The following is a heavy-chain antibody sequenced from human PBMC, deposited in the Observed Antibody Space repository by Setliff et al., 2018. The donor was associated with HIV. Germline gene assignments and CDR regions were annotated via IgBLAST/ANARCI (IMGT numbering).Heavy chain of an antibody. CDR2: IYTSGST. V-gene: IGHV4-4*09. D-gene: IGHD4-17*01. J-gene: IGHJ4*02. CDR1: GGSISTYY. Sequence: SETLSLTCTVSGGSISTYYWTWIRQPPGKGLEWIGYIYTSGSTSYNPSLKSRPTISLDTSKNQFSLKLSSVTAADTAVYYCVGDETTVTFDYWGQGTLVTVSS. CDR3: VGDETTVTFDY.